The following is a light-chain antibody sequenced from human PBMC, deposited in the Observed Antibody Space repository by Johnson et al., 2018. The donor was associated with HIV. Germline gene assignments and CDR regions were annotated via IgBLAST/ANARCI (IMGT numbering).Light chain of an antibody. CDR3: GTWDGSLRAGGYV. CDR2: KND. J-gene: IGLJ1*01. CDR1: SSTIGNNY. V-gene: IGLV1-51*02. Sequence: QSVLSQPPSVSAAPGQKVAISCSGSSSTIGNNYVSWYQLLPGTAPKLLIYKNDKRPSGIPDRFSGSKSGTSATLGITGLQTGDEADYYCGTWDGSLRAGGYVFGTGTKVTVL.